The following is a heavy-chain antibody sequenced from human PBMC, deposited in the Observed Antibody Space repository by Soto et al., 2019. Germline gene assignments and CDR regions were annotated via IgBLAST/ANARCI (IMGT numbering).Heavy chain of an antibody. J-gene: IGHJ4*02. Sequence: QVQLVQSGAEVKKPGSSVKVSCKASGGTFSSYTISWVRQAPGPGLEWMGRIIPIIGIANYAQKFQGRVTITADKSTSTAYMELSSLRSEDTAVYYCASAPIVVVVAATRGFDYWGQGTLVTVSS. CDR2: IIPIIGIA. V-gene: IGHV1-69*02. CDR3: ASAPIVVVVAATRGFDY. CDR1: GGTFSSYT. D-gene: IGHD2-15*01.